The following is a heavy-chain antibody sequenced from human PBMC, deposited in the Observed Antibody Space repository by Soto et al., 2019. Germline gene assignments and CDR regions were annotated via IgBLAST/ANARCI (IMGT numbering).Heavy chain of an antibody. J-gene: IGHJ4*02. CDR3: ARDREPDGIWTFDS. D-gene: IGHD3-9*01. V-gene: IGHV3-53*01. Sequence: WGSLRISFAAFGYTLDKYTMGWVRQAPGKGLEWVAESFSSGGTQYADSVKGRFTISRDNSRNMVFLQMNGLRVEDTALYYCARDREPDGIWTFDSWGQGALVTVSS. CDR1: GYTLDKYT. CDR2: SFSSGGT.